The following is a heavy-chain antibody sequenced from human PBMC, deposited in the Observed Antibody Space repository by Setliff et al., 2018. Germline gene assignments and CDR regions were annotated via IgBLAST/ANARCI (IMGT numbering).Heavy chain of an antibody. CDR2: MNIDNGKT. CDR3: ARGRGGGYDETPRPMYFMDV. CDR1: GYSFTLYA. D-gene: IGHD5-12*01. V-gene: IGHV1-3*03. J-gene: IGHJ6*03. Sequence: ASVKVSCKASGYSFTLYAMHWMRQAPGQRLEWMGWMNIDNGKTEYSQEFQDRVTFTRDTFAETAYMELRSLTSDDMAVYYCARGRGGGYDETPRPMYFMDVWGKGTTVTVSS.